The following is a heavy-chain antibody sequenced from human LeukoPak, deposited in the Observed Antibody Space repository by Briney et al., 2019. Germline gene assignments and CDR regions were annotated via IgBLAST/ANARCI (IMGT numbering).Heavy chain of an antibody. D-gene: IGHD5-24*01. CDR1: GFTFGDYA. Sequence: GGSLRLSCTASGFTFGDYAMSWVRQAPGKGLEWVGFIRSKVYSGTTEYAASVKGRFTISRDDSKSIAYLQMNSLKTEDTAVYYCTRVWLQYFDYWGQGTLVTVSS. J-gene: IGHJ4*02. CDR3: TRVWLQYFDY. V-gene: IGHV3-49*04. CDR2: IRSKVYSGTT.